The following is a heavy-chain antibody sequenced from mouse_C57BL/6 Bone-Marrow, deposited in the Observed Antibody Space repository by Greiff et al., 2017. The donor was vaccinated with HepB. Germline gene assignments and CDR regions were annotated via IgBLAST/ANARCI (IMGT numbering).Heavy chain of an antibody. CDR2: IDPSDSYT. CDR3: AQEFYGNYDYFDY. J-gene: IGHJ3*01. CDR1: GYTFTSYW. D-gene: IGHD2-1*01. V-gene: IGHV1-50*01. Sequence: VQLQQPGAELVKPGASVKLSCKASGYTFTSYWMQWVKQRPGQGLEWIGEIDPSDSYTNYNQKFKGKATLTVDTSSSTAYMQLSSLTSEDSAVYYCAQEFYGNYDYFDYWGQGTLVTVSA.